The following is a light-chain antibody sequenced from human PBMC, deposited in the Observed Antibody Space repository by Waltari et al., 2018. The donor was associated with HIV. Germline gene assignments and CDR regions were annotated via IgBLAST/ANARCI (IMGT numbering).Light chain of an antibody. J-gene: IGKJ4*01. Sequence: DIQLTQSPPFLSASAGDRVTITCRANQTISTDLVWYQQKPGKGPQLLIFGASTLQTGVPSRVSGSGSGTEFVLTITSVQSEDGATYYCQQGNSYPLTFGGGTKVEVK. CDR3: QQGNSYPLT. CDR2: GAS. CDR1: QTISTD. V-gene: IGKV1-9*01.